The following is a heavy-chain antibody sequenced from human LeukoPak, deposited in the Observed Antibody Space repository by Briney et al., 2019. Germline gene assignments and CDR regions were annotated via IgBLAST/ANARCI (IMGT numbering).Heavy chain of an antibody. Sequence: ASVKVSCKASECTFTDYYMHWVRQAPGQGLEWMGWINPNSGDTNYAQKFQGRVTMTRDPSISTAYMALSRLRSDDTAVHYCARDAWLVGTTNLYYFDYWGQGTLVTVSS. D-gene: IGHD1-26*01. V-gene: IGHV1-2*02. CDR3: ARDAWLVGTTNLYYFDY. J-gene: IGHJ4*02. CDR1: ECTFTDYY. CDR2: INPNSGDT.